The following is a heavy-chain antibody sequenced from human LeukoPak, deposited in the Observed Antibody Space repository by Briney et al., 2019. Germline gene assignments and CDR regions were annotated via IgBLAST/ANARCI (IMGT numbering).Heavy chain of an antibody. CDR2: ISWDGGST. J-gene: IGHJ6*03. CDR1: GFTFADYA. D-gene: IGHD2-2*01. CDR3: AKDIGYCSSTSCYYYYMDV. Sequence: PGGSLRVSCAASGFTFADYAMHWVRQARGKGLEWVSLISWDGGSTYYADSVKGRFTISRDNSKNSLYLQMNSLRAEDTALYYCAKDIGYCSSTSCYYYYMDVWGKGTTVTVSS. V-gene: IGHV3-43D*03.